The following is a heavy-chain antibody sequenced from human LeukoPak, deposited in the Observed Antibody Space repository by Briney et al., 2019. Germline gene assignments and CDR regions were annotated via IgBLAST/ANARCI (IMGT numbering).Heavy chain of an antibody. CDR3: ARGGYSYGFNWDYYYYMDV. CDR2: ISSSGSTI. V-gene: IGHV3-11*01. Sequence: GGCLRLSCPASGFTFSDYYMSWLRPAAGKGVAWVSYISSSGSTIYYADSGKGQFTTSRDNAKNSLYPQMNSLRAEDTAVYYCARGGYSYGFNWDYYYYMDVWGKGTTVTVSS. D-gene: IGHD5-18*01. J-gene: IGHJ6*03. CDR1: GFTFSDYY.